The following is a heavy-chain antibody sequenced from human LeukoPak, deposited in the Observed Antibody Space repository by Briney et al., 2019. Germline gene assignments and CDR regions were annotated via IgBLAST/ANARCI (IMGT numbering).Heavy chain of an antibody. CDR3: ARDRLHMTTVTYYFDY. CDR2: ISSTSRTL. D-gene: IGHD4-11*01. V-gene: IGHV3-48*01. J-gene: IGHJ4*02. Sequence: GGSLRLSCAASGFTFSSYNMNWVRQAPGKGLEWVSYISSTSRTLYYADSVKGRFTISRDNAKNSLYLQMNSLRAEDTAVYYCARDRLHMTTVTYYFDYWGQGTLVTVSS. CDR1: GFTFSSYN.